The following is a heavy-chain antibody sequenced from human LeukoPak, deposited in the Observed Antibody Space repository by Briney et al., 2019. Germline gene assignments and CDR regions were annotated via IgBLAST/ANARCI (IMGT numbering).Heavy chain of an antibody. D-gene: IGHD2-15*01. CDR1: GGSISSYF. CDR2: IYYSGTT. Sequence: SETLSLTCTVSGGSISSYFWSWIRQPPGKGVEWIGYIYYSGTTNYSPSLKSRVTISADTSKNQFSLKLSSVTAADTAVYYCARERGYCSGGSCYEKRYYFDYWGQGTLVTVSS. CDR3: ARERGYCSGGSCYEKRYYFDY. J-gene: IGHJ4*02. V-gene: IGHV4-59*01.